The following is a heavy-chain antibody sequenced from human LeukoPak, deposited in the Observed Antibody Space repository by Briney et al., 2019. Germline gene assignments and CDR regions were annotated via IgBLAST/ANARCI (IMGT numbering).Heavy chain of an antibody. CDR1: GYTLTELS. V-gene: IGHV1-24*01. Sequence: ASVKVSCKVSGYTLTELSMYWVRQAPGKGLEWMGGFDPEDGETIYAQKFQGRVTMTEDTSTDTAYMELSSLRSEDTAVYYCATVTVRGVITVYFDYWGQGTLVTVSS. CDR2: FDPEDGET. J-gene: IGHJ4*02. D-gene: IGHD3-10*01. CDR3: ATVTVRGVITVYFDY.